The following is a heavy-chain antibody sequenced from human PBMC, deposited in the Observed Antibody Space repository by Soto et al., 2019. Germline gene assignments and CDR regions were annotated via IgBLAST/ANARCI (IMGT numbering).Heavy chain of an antibody. CDR1: GFDFSNYA. D-gene: IGHD6-13*01. V-gene: IGHV3-23*01. CDR2: ISGSAGST. CDR3: AKEEGSTWYPTDY. J-gene: IGHJ4*02. Sequence: LRLSCAASGFDFSNYAMSWVRQAPGKGLEWVSVISGSAGSTFYADSVKGRFTVSRDNSQNTLYLQMNSLRVEDTAVYYCAKEEGSTWYPTDYWGQGTLVTVSS.